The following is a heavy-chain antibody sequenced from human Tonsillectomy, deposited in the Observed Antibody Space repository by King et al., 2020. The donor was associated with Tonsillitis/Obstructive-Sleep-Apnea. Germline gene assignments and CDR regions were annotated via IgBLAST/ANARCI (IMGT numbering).Heavy chain of an antibody. J-gene: IGHJ4*02. V-gene: IGHV4-34*01. CDR3: ARGDVVVVAATPGCYFDY. CDR2: INHSVST. Sequence: VQLQQWGAGLLKPSETLSLTCAVYGGSFSGYYWSWIRQPPGKGLEWIGEINHSVSTNYNPSLKSRVTISVDTSKNQFSLKLSSVTAADTAVYYCARGDVVVVAATPGCYFDYWGQGTLVTVSS. CDR1: GGSFSGYY. D-gene: IGHD2-15*01.